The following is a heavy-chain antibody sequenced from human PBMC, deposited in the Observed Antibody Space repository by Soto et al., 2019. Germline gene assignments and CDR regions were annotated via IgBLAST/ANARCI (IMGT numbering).Heavy chain of an antibody. J-gene: IGHJ4*02. D-gene: IGHD4-17*01. CDR2: ISAYNGNT. V-gene: IGHV1-18*04. Sequence: XSGKVSCRASGYTFASYGISWVRQAPGQGLEWMGWISAYNGNTNYAQKLQGRVTMTTDTSASTAYMELRSLRSDDTAVYYCARDTPGDPPGGDYLGQGTLVTDSS. CDR1: GYTFASYG. CDR3: ARDTPGDPPGGDY.